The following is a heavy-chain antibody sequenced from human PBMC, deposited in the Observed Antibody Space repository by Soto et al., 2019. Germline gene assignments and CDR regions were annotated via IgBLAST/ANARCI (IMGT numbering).Heavy chain of an antibody. D-gene: IGHD2-8*02. V-gene: IGHV4-39*07. CDR2: FFIGGST. Sequence: SETLSLTCTVSGGSITVDSISRNTYYWGWMRQPPGKGLEWIASFFIGGSTNYNPSLKSRVTISVDTSKNQFSLKLTSVTAADTAVYYCARDKITGLFDYWGQGTLVTVSS. CDR1: GGSITVDSISRNTYY. CDR3: ARDKITGLFDY. J-gene: IGHJ4*02.